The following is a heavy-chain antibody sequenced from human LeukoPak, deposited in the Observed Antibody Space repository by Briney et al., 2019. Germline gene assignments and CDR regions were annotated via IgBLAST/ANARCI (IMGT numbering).Heavy chain of an antibody. D-gene: IGHD2-21*02. J-gene: IGHJ3*02. CDR3: AKDAEIVVVTAAFDI. V-gene: IGHV3-9*01. CDR1: GFTFDDYA. Sequence: PGGSLRLSCAASGFTFDDYAMHWVRQAPGKGLEWGSGISWNSGSIGYADSVKGRFTISRDNAKNSLYLQMNSLRAEDTALYYCAKDAEIVVVTAAFDIWGQGTMVTVSS. CDR2: ISWNSGSI.